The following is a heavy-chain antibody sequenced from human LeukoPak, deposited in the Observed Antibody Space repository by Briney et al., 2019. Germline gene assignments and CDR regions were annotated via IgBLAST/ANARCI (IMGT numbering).Heavy chain of an antibody. V-gene: IGHV3-23*01. CDR1: GFTLTNHG. CDR3: AKDVGHDY. J-gene: IGHJ4*02. Sequence: GGSLRLSCAVSGFTLTNHGVSWVRQAPGKGLEWVSAISGSGGSTYYADSVKGRFTISRDNSKNTLYLQLNSLRAEDTAVYYCAKDVGHDYWGQGTLVTVSS. CDR2: ISGSGGST. D-gene: IGHD1-26*01.